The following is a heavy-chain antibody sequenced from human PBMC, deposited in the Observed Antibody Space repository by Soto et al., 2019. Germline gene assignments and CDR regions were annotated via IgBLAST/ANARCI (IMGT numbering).Heavy chain of an antibody. D-gene: IGHD6-13*01. CDR2: IYPGDSDT. CDR3: ARRVSSSFPWFDP. V-gene: IGHV5-51*01. J-gene: IGHJ5*02. Sequence: GESLKISCKGSGYSFTSYWIGWVRQMPGKGLEWMGIIYPGDSDTRYSPSFQGQVTISADKSISTAYLQWSSLKASDTAMYCCARRVSSSFPWFDPWGQGTLVTVSS. CDR1: GYSFTSYW.